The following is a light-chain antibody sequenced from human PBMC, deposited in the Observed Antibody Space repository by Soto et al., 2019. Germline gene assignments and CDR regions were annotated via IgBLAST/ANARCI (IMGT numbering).Light chain of an antibody. V-gene: IGLV2-11*01. CDR3: CSYAGSYTGV. CDR1: SSDVGDYNY. Sequence: QSALTQPRSVSGSPGQSVTISCTGTSSDVGDYNYVSWYQQHPGKAPKLLIYAVNMRPSGVSDRFSGSKSGNTASLTISGIQAEDEADYSCCSYAGSYTGVFGGGTQLTVL. CDR2: AVN. J-gene: IGLJ3*02.